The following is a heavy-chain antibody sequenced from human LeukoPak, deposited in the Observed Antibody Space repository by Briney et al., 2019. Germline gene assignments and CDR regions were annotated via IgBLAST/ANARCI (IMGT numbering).Heavy chain of an antibody. V-gene: IGHV3-7*03. CDR3: ARDYSNGSGSYYPY. CDR2: IKQDGSEK. D-gene: IGHD3-10*01. J-gene: IGHJ4*02. Sequence: GSLRLSCAASGFTFSSYWMSWVRQAPGKGLEWVANIKQDGSEKYYVDSVKGRFTISRDNAKNSLYLQMNSLRAEDTAVYYCARDYSNGSGSYYPYWGQGTLVTVSS. CDR1: GFTFSSYW.